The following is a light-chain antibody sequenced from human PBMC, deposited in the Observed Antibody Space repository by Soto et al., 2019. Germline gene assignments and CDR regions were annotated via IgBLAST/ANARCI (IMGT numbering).Light chain of an antibody. CDR3: QSYDSSRNVV. CDR1: SSNIGAGYD. J-gene: IGLJ2*01. Sequence: QSVLTQPPSVSGAPGQRVTISCTGRSSNIGAGYDVHWYQQLPGTAPKLLIYGNSNRPSGVPDRFSGSKSGTSASLAITGLQAEDEADYYCQSYDSSRNVVFGGVTKLTVL. V-gene: IGLV1-40*01. CDR2: GNS.